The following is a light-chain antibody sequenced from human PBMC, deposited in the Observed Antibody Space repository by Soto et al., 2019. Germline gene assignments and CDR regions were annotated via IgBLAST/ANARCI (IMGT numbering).Light chain of an antibody. CDR2: LEGSGSY. V-gene: IGLV4-60*02. J-gene: IGLJ1*01. CDR1: SGHSSYI. CDR3: ETWDSNTHV. Sequence: QSVLTQSSSASASLGSSVKLTCTLSSGHSSYIIAWHQQQPGKAPRYLMKLEGSGSYNKGSGAPDRFSGSSSGADRYLTISNLQFEDEADYYCETWDSNTHVFGTGTKLTVL.